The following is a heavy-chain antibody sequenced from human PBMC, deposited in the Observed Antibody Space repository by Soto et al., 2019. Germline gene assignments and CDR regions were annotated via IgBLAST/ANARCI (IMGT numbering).Heavy chain of an antibody. Sequence: QVQLVESGGGVIKPGTSRRLSCAASGFTFSHHGMHWVRKTPGKGLERLAVILNDASGHWYADSVKGRFTISRDNFENTLYLQMNGLRLEDTAMYYCARDDDYPDNGFDYWGQGTLVTVSS. CDR1: GFTFSHHG. J-gene: IGHJ4*02. CDR2: ILNDASGH. D-gene: IGHD4-17*01. CDR3: ARDDDYPDNGFDY. V-gene: IGHV3-33*01.